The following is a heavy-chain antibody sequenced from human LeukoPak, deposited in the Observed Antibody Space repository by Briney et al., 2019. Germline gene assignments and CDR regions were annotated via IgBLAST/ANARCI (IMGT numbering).Heavy chain of an antibody. J-gene: IGHJ3*02. CDR3: ARASGSLDAFDI. CDR1: GGSINSYS. CDR2: IYNSGST. V-gene: IGHV4-4*07. D-gene: IGHD1-26*01. Sequence: SDTLSLTCTVSGGSINSYSWIWIRQPAGKGLEWIGRIYNSGSTNYNPSLKSRVTISVDTSKNHFSLKLSSVTAADTAVYYCARASGSLDAFDIWGQGTMVTVSS.